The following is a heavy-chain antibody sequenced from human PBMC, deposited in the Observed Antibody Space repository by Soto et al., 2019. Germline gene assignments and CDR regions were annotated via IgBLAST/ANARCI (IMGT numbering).Heavy chain of an antibody. CDR1: GGSISSSSYY. J-gene: IGHJ6*02. CDR2: IYYSGST. V-gene: IGHV4-39*01. Sequence: PSETLSLTCTVSGGSISSSSYYWGWIRQPPGKGLEWIGSIYYSGSTYYNPSLKSRVTISVDTSKNQFSLKLSSVTAADTAVYYCARRHPPDNGTYYYYGMDVWGQGTTVTVSS. CDR3: ARRHPPDNGTYYYYGMDV. D-gene: IGHD1-26*01.